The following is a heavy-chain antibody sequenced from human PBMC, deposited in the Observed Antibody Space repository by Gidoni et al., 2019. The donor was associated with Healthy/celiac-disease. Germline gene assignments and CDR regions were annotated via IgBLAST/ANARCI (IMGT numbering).Heavy chain of an antibody. CDR3: ARDVIFGPDKMDV. Sequence: EVQLVESGGGLVKPGGSLRLSCAASEFPFSTYSMNWVRQAPGKGLEWVSSISSSSSYIYYADSVKGRFTISRDNAKNSLYLQMNSLRVEDTAVYYCARDVIFGPDKMDVWGQGTTVTVSS. CDR2: ISSSSSYI. CDR1: EFPFSTYS. V-gene: IGHV3-21*01. D-gene: IGHD3-3*01. J-gene: IGHJ6*02.